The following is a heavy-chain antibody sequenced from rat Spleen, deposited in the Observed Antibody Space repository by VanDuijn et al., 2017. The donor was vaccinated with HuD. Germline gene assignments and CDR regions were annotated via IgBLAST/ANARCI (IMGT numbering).Heavy chain of an antibody. J-gene: IGHJ4*01. CDR3: ARHAGYYSGDYIMDA. CDR2: IIYDGSST. Sequence: EVQLVESGGGLVQPGRSLKLSCATSGFTFSNYGMAWVRQAPTKGLEWVATIIYDGSSTFYRDSVKGRFTISRDNAKITLFLQMDSLRSDDTATYYCARHAGYYSGDYIMDAWGQGASVTVSS. CDR1: GFTFSNYG. D-gene: IGHD1-1*01. V-gene: IGHV5-29*01.